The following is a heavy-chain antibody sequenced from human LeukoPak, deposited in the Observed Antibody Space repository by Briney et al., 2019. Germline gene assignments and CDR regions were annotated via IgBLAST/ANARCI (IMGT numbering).Heavy chain of an antibody. J-gene: IGHJ5*02. CDR3: ARDEYGSGWSDWFDP. V-gene: IGHV6-1*01. D-gene: IGHD6-19*01. CDR2: TYYRSQWFN. Sequence: SQTLSLTCAISGDTVSSNSAAWNWIRQSPSRGLEWLGRTYYRSQWFNDYAVSVKSRITINPDTSKNQFSLQLNSVTPEDTAVYYCARDEYGSGWSDWFDPWGQGTLVTVSS. CDR1: GDTVSSNSAA.